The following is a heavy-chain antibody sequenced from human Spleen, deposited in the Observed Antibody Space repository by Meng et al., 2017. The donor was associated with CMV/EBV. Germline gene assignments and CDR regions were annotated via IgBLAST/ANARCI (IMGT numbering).Heavy chain of an antibody. V-gene: IGHV1-69*05. CDR2: IIPIFGTA. CDR1: GGTFSSYA. CDR3: ASRLQDYYYGMDV. D-gene: IGHD5-24*01. Sequence: SVKVSCKASGGTFSSYAISWVRQAPGQGLEWMGGIIPIFGTANYAQKFQGRVTITTDESTSTAYMELSSLRSEDTAMYYCASRLQDYYYGMDVWGQGTTVTVSS. J-gene: IGHJ6*02.